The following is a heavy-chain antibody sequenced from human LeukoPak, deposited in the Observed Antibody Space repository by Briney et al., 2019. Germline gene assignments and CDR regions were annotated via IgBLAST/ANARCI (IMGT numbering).Heavy chain of an antibody. V-gene: IGHV1-58*02. Sequence: SVKVSCKASGFTFTSSAMQWVRQARGQRVEWIGWIVVGSGNTNYAQKFQERVTITRDMSTSTAYMELSSLRSEDTAVYYCAAAGLGASPFDYWGQGTLVTVSS. CDR3: AAAGLGASPFDY. CDR1: GFTFTSSA. CDR2: IVVGSGNT. D-gene: IGHD1-26*01. J-gene: IGHJ4*02.